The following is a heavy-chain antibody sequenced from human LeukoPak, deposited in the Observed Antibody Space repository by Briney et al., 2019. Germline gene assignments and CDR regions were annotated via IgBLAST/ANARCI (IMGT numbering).Heavy chain of an antibody. CDR1: VFSLTNTGLG. CDR3: AHYGDYRFMYYFDH. CDR2: IYWDDNK. V-gene: IGHV2-5*02. J-gene: IGHJ4*02. D-gene: IGHD4-17*01. Sequence: SGPTLVNPTQTLTLTCTFSVFSLTNTGLGVGWIRQPPGKALEWLTLIYWDDNKLYSPSLKSRLTITKDTSKNQVVLTMTNMDPVDTATYYCAHYGDYRFMYYFDHWGQGTLVTVSS.